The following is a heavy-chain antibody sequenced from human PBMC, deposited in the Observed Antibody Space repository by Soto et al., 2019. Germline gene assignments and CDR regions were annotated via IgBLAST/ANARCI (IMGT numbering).Heavy chain of an antibody. CDR1: GFTFSSYW. D-gene: IGHD2-2*01. V-gene: IGHV3-7*03. J-gene: IGHJ4*02. CDR3: ARDCPSTICYLFDY. CDR2: IKQDGSEK. Sequence: LRLSCAASGFTFSSYWMSWVRQAPGKGLEWVASIKQDGSEKYYVDSVKGRFTISRDNAKNSLYLQMNSLTAEDTAVYYCARDCPSTICYLFDYWGQGTLATVSS.